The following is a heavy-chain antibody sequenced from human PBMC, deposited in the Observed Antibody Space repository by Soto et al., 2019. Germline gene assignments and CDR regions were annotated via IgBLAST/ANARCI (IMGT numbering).Heavy chain of an antibody. CDR3: ARVQSGAAAASLYYYYGMDV. CDR1: GGTFSSYA. V-gene: IGHV1-69*12. D-gene: IGHD6-13*01. Sequence: QVQLVQSGAEVKKPGSSVKVSCKASGGTFSSYAISWVRQAPGQGLEWMGGIIPIFGTANYAQKFQGRVTITADESTSTAYMELSSLRSEDTAVYYCARVQSGAAAASLYYYYGMDVWGQGTTVTVSS. CDR2: IIPIFGTA. J-gene: IGHJ6*02.